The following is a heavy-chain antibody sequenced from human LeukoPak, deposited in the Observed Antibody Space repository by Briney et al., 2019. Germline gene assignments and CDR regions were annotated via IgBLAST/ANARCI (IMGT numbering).Heavy chain of an antibody. CDR2: INDNGRAT. Sequence: RGSLRLSCSASGFTFSSSAMHWVRQAPGKGLEYVSGINDNGRATHYGDSLKGRFTISRDNSKNTLYLQMSTLTTEDTAIYYCVNDVSGSYTFDYWGQGTLVTVSS. CDR3: VNDVSGSYTFDY. CDR1: GFTFSSSA. J-gene: IGHJ4*02. D-gene: IGHD1-26*01. V-gene: IGHV3-64D*09.